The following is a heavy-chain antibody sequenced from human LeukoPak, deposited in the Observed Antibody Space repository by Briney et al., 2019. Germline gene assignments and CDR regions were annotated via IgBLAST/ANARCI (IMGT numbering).Heavy chain of an antibody. CDR3: AKDYDFWSGYHYYLDY. CDR2: ISGSGGST. J-gene: IGHJ4*02. Sequence: GGSLRLSCAASGFTFSSYAMSWVRQAPGKGLEWVSAISGSGGSTYYADSVKGRFTIPRDNSKNTLYLQMNSLRAEDTAVYYCAKDYDFWSGYHYYLDYWGQGTLVTVSS. CDR1: GFTFSSYA. D-gene: IGHD3-3*01. V-gene: IGHV3-23*01.